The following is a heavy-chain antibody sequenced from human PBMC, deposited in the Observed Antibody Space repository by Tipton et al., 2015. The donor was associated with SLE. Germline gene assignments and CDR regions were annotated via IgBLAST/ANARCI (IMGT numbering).Heavy chain of an antibody. D-gene: IGHD6-19*01. V-gene: IGHV4-59*08. CDR1: DGSISSYY. CDR3: ARAPRLGAFDI. CDR2: IYYSGST. J-gene: IGHJ3*02. Sequence: TLSLTCTVSDGSISSYYWSWIRQPPGKGLGWIGYIYYSGSTNYNPSLKSRVTISVDTSKNQFSLKLSSVTAADTAVYYCARAPRLGAFDIWGQGTMVTVSS.